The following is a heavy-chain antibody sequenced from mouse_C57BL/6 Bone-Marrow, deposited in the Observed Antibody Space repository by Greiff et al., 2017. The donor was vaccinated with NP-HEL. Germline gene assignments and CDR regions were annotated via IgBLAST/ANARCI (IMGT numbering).Heavy chain of an antibody. CDR2: IIYDGSN. J-gene: IGHJ2*01. Sequence: EVKLQESGPGLVKPSQSLSLTCSVTGYSITSGYYWNWIRQFPGNKLEWMGYIIYDGSNNYNPSLKNRISITRDTSKNQFFLKLNSVTTEDTATYYYAREGMYYSNSLDYWGQGTTLTVSS. D-gene: IGHD2-5*01. CDR1: GYSITSGYY. CDR3: AREGMYYSNSLDY. V-gene: IGHV3-6*01.